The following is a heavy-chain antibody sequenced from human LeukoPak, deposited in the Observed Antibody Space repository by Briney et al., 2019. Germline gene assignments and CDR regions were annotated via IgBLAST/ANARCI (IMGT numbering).Heavy chain of an antibody. CDR2: SRRKSQSYTT. Sequence: GGSLRLSCTGSGLTLSDHITDWVRQAPGKGREWVGRSRRKSQSYTTEYAASVKDRFTISRDDSKNSLHLQMNSLKTEDTAVYFCTRDGGDSGNTAFDIWGQGTMVSVSS. J-gene: IGHJ3*02. V-gene: IGHV3-72*01. CDR3: TRDGGDSGNTAFDI. D-gene: IGHD3-16*01. CDR1: GLTLSDHI.